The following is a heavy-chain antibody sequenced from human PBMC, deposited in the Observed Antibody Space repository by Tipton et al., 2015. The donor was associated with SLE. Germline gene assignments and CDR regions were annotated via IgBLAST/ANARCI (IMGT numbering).Heavy chain of an antibody. V-gene: IGHV1-18*01. CDR1: GYTFTTYG. J-gene: IGHJ4*02. CDR2: ISTYNGNT. D-gene: IGHD5-18*01. Sequence: QVQLVQSGVEVKKPGASVRVSCKAPGYTFTTYGISWVRQAPGQGLEWMGWISTYNGNTNYAQKLQGRVTMTSDTSTSTAYMELRSLRSDDTAIYFCARVRVDTAMGAFDFWGQGTLVTVSS. CDR3: ARVRVDTAMGAFDF.